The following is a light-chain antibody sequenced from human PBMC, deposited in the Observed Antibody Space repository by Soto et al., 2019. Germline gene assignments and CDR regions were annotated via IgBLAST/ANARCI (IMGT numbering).Light chain of an antibody. CDR2: SAS. CDR3: QKYNSSPRT. V-gene: IGKV1-27*01. J-gene: IGKJ1*01. CDR1: QGISNC. Sequence: DIEMTQSPSSLSSSVGDRVTLSCRASQGISNCLSGYQQKPGKVPQLLIYSASTLQSGGPSRFSGSGSGTDFTLTISRLEPEDFATYYCQKYNSSPRTFGQGTKVDIK.